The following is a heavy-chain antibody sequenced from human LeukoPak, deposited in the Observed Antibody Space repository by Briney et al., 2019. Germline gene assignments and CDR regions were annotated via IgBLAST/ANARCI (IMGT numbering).Heavy chain of an antibody. CDR3: ARQYDSYFYYYLDL. V-gene: IGHV4-34*01. D-gene: IGHD2-2*01. CDR1: GGSFSGYY. CDR2: LYHPDST. J-gene: IGHJ6*03. Sequence: SETLSLTCAVYGGSFSGYYWSWIRQPPGKGLEWIGSLYHPDSTYYNPSLKSRVTMSVDTSRNQFSLKLSFVTAADTAVYYCARQYDSYFYYYLDLWGTGTTVTVSS.